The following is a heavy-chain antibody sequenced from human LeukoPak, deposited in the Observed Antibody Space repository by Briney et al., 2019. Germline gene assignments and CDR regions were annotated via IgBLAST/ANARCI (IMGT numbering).Heavy chain of an antibody. V-gene: IGHV3-23*01. CDR2: ISGSGVST. J-gene: IGHJ4*02. D-gene: IGHD2-21*02. Sequence: GGSLRLSCAASGFTFSSYAMSWVRQAPGKGLEWVSAISGSGVSTYYADSVKGRFTISRDNAKNSLYLQMNSLRAEDTAVYYCARDLSHIVVVTAIFDYWGQGTLVTVSS. CDR1: GFTFSSYA. CDR3: ARDLSHIVVVTAIFDY.